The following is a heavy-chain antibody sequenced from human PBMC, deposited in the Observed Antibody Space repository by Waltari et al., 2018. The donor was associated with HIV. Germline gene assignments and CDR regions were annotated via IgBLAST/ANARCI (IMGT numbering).Heavy chain of an antibody. Sequence: QVQLQESGPGLVKPSETLSLTCTVSGGSISSYYWSWIRQPPGKGLEWIGYMYYSGSTNYNPSLKSRVTISVGTSKNQFSLKLSSVTAADTAVYYCARSDYYPPQTLDYWGQGTLVTVSS. V-gene: IGHV4-59*01. J-gene: IGHJ4*02. CDR3: ARSDYYPPQTLDY. CDR2: MYYSGST. CDR1: GGSISSYY. D-gene: IGHD3-10*01.